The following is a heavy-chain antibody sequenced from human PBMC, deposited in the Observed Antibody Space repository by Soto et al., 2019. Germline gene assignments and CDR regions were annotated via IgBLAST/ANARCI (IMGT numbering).Heavy chain of an antibody. CDR3: ARESEDLTSNFDY. V-gene: IGHV3-21*06. Sequence: GGSLSLSCAASGFTFTRYSMNWVRQAPGKGLEWVSSISSTTNYIYCGDSMKGRFTISRDNAKNSLYLEMNSLRAEDTAVYYCARESEDLTSNFDYWGQGTLVTVSS. CDR2: ISSTTNYI. J-gene: IGHJ4*02. CDR1: GFTFTRYS.